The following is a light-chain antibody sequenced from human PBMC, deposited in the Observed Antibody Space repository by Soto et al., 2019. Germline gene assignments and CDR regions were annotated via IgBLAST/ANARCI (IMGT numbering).Light chain of an antibody. CDR3: QQSYSAPLA. CDR2: AGS. V-gene: IGKV1-39*01. J-gene: IGKJ4*01. Sequence: DIPVTQSPASLSVSLGDRVTITCRTNQSIRFWLNWYQQKQGKAPKILIYAGSTLQRGVPSRFIGSGLVTDFNLPISRLQTADFATYDCQQSYSAPLAFGGGTQVDIK. CDR1: QSIRFW.